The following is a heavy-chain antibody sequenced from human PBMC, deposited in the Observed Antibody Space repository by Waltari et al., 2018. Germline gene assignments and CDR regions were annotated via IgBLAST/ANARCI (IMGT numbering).Heavy chain of an antibody. J-gene: IGHJ4*02. D-gene: IGHD6-13*01. Sequence: EVQLVESGGGLVQPGGSLRLSCAASGFTFSSYEMNWVRQAQGKGLEWVSYISSSGSTIYYADSVKGRFTISRDNAKNSLYLQMNSLRAEDTAVYYCARGASGTPFDYWGQGTLVTVSS. CDR2: ISSSGSTI. CDR3: ARGASGTPFDY. CDR1: GFTFSSYE. V-gene: IGHV3-48*03.